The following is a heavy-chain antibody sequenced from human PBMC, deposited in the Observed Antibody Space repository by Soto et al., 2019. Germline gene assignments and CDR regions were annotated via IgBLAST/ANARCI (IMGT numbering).Heavy chain of an antibody. D-gene: IGHD2-2*01. CDR2: ISLYSDGT. V-gene: IGHV1-18*01. CDR1: GYTFSNYG. Sequence: ASVKVSCKTSGYTFSNYGITWVRQAPGQPLEWLGWISLYSDGTNYAQKFQGRVSMTTDTSTTTAYMELRSLRSDDTTVYYCARVVPGAEAWFGPWGQGTLVTVSS. J-gene: IGHJ5*02. CDR3: ARVVPGAEAWFGP.